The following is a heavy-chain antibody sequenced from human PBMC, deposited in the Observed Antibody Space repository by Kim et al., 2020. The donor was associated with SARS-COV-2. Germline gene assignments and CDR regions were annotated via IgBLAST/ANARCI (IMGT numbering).Heavy chain of an antibody. D-gene: IGHD2-15*01. Sequence: SETLSLTCTVSGGSMTTYYWSWIRQPPGKGLEWIGYIYYSGSTNYNPSLKSRVTISVDTSKTQFSLKLRSVTAADTAVYYCARAPLVGAASDAFDIWGQG. CDR2: IYYSGST. CDR3: ARAPLVGAASDAFDI. J-gene: IGHJ3*02. V-gene: IGHV4-59*01. CDR1: GGSMTTYY.